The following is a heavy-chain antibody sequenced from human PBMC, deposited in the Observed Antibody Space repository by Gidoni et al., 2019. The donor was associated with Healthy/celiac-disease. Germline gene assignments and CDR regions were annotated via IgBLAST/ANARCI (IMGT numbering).Heavy chain of an antibody. D-gene: IGHD2-2*01. CDR3: ATDFRVVASSKGFDY. CDR2: SRYDGSNK. V-gene: IGHV3-30*02. J-gene: IGHJ4*02. CDR1: GVSFGGYG. Sequence: QVQLVGSGGGVVQPGGSLRLCCAASGVSFGGYGMHWVRQAPGKGLGGVAFSRYDGSNKYYADFEKGLFTISRDHSKHTLSQQMSRLRAEEAAVYYCATDFRVVASSKGFDYWGQGTLVTVSS.